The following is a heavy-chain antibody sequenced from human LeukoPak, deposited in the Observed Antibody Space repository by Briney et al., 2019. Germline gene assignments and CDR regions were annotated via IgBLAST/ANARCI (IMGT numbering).Heavy chain of an antibody. J-gene: IGHJ6*02. D-gene: IGHD3-10*01. CDR3: ARGLKLYYYGSGSLDYYYYYGMDV. CDR2: INHSGST. V-gene: IGHV4-34*01. Sequence: TSETLSLTCAVYGGSFSGYYWSWIRQPPGKGLEWIGEINHSGSTNYNPSLKGRVTISVDTSKNQFSLKLGSVTAADTAVYYCARGLKLYYYGSGSLDYYYYYGMDVWGQGTTVTVSS. CDR1: GGSFSGYY.